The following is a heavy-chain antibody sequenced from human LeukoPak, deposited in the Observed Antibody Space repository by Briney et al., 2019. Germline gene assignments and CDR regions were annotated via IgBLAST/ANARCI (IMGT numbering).Heavy chain of an antibody. J-gene: IGHJ4*02. Sequence: PGRSLRLSCAAAGFTFSSYGMHWVRQAPGKGLEWVAVISYDGSNKYYADSVKGRFTISRDNSKNTLYLQMNSLRAEDTAVYYCANDSHSGRYSRLDYWGQGTLVTVSS. CDR3: ANDSHSGRYSRLDY. D-gene: IGHD1-26*01. CDR1: GFTFSSYG. CDR2: ISYDGSNK. V-gene: IGHV3-30*18.